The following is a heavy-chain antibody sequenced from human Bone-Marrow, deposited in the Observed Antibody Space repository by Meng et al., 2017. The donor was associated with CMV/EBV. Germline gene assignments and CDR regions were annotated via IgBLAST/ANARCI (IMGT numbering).Heavy chain of an antibody. CDR1: GFTFSSYS. J-gene: IGHJ6*02. D-gene: IGHD2-2*01. V-gene: IGHV3-21*01. CDR2: ISSSRSYI. Sequence: GESLKISCAASGFTFSSYSMNWVRQAPGKGLEWVSSISSSRSYIYYADSVKGRFTISRENAKNSLYLQMNSLRAEDTAVYYCARHVTLGYCSSTSCYPYHGMDVWGQGTTVTVSS. CDR3: ARHVTLGYCSSTSCYPYHGMDV.